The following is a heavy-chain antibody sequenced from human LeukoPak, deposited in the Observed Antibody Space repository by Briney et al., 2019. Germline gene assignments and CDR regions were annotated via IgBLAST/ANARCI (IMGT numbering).Heavy chain of an antibody. CDR2: IGTSSEFT. CDR3: ARDGSSSWYYY. V-gene: IGHV3-21*01. D-gene: IGHD6-13*01. CDR1: GFTFSGLN. Sequence: KPGGSLRLSCTASGFTFSGLNVHWVRQAPGRGLEWVSCIGTSSEFTYYADSVKGRFTISRDNAKNSVYLQMNSLRAEDTAVYYCARDGSSSWYYYWGQGTLVTVSS. J-gene: IGHJ4*02.